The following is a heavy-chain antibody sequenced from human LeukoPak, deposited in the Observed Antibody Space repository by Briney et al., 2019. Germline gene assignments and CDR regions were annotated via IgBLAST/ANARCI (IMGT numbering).Heavy chain of an antibody. CDR2: INTSGGT. CDR1: GGSISNYY. J-gene: IGHJ4*02. CDR3: ARGRAVAEY. V-gene: IGHV4-4*07. Sequence: PSETLSLTCTVSGGSISNYYWSWIRQPAGKGLEWIGRINTSGGTNYNPSLKSRVTMSADTSKNQFSLQLSSVTATDTAVYYCARGRAVAEYWGQGILVTVSS. D-gene: IGHD6-19*01.